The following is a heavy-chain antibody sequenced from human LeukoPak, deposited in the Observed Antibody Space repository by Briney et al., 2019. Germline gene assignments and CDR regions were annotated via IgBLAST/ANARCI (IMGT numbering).Heavy chain of an antibody. J-gene: IGHJ3*02. CDR3: ARGRGQLLLGGDAFDI. V-gene: IGHV3-48*01. Sequence: AGGSLRLSCAASGFTFSSYSMNWVRQAPGKGLEWVSYISSSSSTIYYADSVKGRFTISRDNAKNSLYLQMNILRAEDTAVYYCARGRGQLLLGGDAFDIWGQGTMVTVSS. D-gene: IGHD2-2*01. CDR2: ISSSSSTI. CDR1: GFTFSSYS.